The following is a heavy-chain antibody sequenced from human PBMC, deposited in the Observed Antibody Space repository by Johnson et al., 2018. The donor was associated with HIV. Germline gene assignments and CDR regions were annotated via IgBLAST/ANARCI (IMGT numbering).Heavy chain of an antibody. V-gene: IGHV3-30*02. CDR3: AKEDPVRGYSGYVDAFDI. D-gene: IGHD5-12*01. Sequence: QVQLVESGGGVVQPGGSLRLSCAASGFTFSSYGMHCVRQAPGKGLEWVAFIRYDGSNKYYADSVKGRFTISRDNSKNTLYLQMNSLRAEDTAVYYCAKEDPVRGYSGYVDAFDIWGQGTMVTVSS. J-gene: IGHJ3*02. CDR2: IRYDGSNK. CDR1: GFTFSSYG.